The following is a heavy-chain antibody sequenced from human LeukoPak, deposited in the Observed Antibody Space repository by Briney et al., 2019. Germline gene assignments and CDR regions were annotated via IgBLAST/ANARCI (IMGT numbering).Heavy chain of an antibody. CDR3: ATHRGAGCADYENAFEI. J-gene: IGHJ3*02. CDR2: SYYGGST. Sequence: PSETLSLTCTVSGASTGSRTYYWDWFRQPPGKGLEWIGNSYYGGSTHYNPSLKSRVTISVDTSKNQFSLKLNSVTAADTAVYYCATHRGAGCADYENAFEIWGQGTMVTASS. CDR1: GASTGSRTYY. V-gene: IGHV4-39*01. D-gene: IGHD4-17*01.